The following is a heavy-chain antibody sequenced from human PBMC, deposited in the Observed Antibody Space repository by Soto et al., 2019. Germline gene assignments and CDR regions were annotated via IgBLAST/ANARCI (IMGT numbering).Heavy chain of an antibody. V-gene: IGHV3-74*01. CDR1: GFTFSTYW. Sequence: PGGSLRLSCAASGFTFSTYWMHWVRQAPGKGPVWVSRISGDGSTTNYADSVKGRFTISRDNDKNTLYLQLDSLRAEDAAVYYCSRRPIPGASSSSTFVLDVWGKGTTVTVYS. CDR3: SRRPIPGASSSSTFVLDV. J-gene: IGHJ6*04. CDR2: ISGDGSTT. D-gene: IGHD2-2*01.